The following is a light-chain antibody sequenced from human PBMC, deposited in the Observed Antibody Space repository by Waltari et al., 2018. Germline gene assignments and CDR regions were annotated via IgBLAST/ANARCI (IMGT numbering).Light chain of an antibody. CDR2: DVI. V-gene: IGLV2-18*02. CDR1: SSDIGNYNS. J-gene: IGLJ1*01. CDR3: CSFTPSLTYV. Sequence: QSALTQPPSVSGSPRQSVTISCTGTSSDIGNYNSVPWSQQPPGPAPKLMIYDVINRPSGVPDRFSGSKSGNTASLTISALQAEDEADYYCCSFTPSLTYVFGTGTKVTVL.